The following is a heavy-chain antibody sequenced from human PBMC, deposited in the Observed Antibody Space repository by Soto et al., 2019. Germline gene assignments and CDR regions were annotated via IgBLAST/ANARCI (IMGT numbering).Heavy chain of an antibody. V-gene: IGHV3-23*01. CDR2: ISGSGGST. Sequence: GGSLRLSCAASGFTFSSYAMSWVRQAPGKGLEWVSAISGSGGSTYYADSVKGRFTISRDNSKNTLYLQMNSLRAEDTAVYYCAKDHYYGSGSHGDYWGQGTLVTVSS. CDR3: AKDHYYGSGSHGDY. D-gene: IGHD3-10*01. CDR1: GFTFSSYA. J-gene: IGHJ4*02.